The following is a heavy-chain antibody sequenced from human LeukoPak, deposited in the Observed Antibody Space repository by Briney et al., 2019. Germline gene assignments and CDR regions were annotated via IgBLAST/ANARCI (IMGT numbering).Heavy chain of an antibody. CDR2: ISYDGSNK. V-gene: IGHV3-30-3*01. J-gene: IGHJ6*02. D-gene: IGHD6-13*01. CDR1: GFTFSSYA. Sequence: QAGGSLRLSCAASGFTFSSYAMHWVRQAPGKGLEWVAVISYDGSNKYYADSVKGRFTISRDNSKNTLYLQMNSLRAEDTAVYYCARVGYSSSQEYYYYYGMDVWGQGTTVTVSS. CDR3: ARVGYSSSQEYYYYYGMDV.